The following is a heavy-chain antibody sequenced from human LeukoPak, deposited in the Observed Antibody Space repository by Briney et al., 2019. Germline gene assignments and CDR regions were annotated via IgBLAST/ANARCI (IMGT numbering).Heavy chain of an antibody. D-gene: IGHD6-13*01. CDR3: ATDSSSWYFDF. CDR1: GFTFSSFW. CDR2: IKQDGSEK. V-gene: IGHV3-7*03. Sequence: GESLRLSCAASGFTFSSFWMTWVRQAPGKGLEWVANIKQDGSEKYYVDSVEGRFTVSRGNAKNSLYLQMNSLRAEDTAIYYCATDSSSWYFDFWGQGALVTVSS. J-gene: IGHJ4*02.